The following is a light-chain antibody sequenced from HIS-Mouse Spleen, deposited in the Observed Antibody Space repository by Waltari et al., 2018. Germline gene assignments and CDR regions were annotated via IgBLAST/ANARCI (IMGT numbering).Light chain of an antibody. CDR2: DDS. Sequence: SYVLTQPPSVSVAPGKTARITWGGNNIGSKSVHRYQQKPGQAPVLVVYDDSDRPSGIPERFSGSNSGNTATLTISRVEAGDEADYYCQVWDSSRDHVVFGGGTKLTVL. CDR1: NIGSKS. CDR3: QVWDSSRDHVV. J-gene: IGLJ2*01. V-gene: IGLV3-21*03.